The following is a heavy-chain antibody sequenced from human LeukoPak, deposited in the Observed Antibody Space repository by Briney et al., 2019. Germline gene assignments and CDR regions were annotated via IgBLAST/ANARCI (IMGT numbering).Heavy chain of an antibody. J-gene: IGHJ4*02. CDR2: ISAYNGNT. V-gene: IGHV1-18*01. Sequence: ASVKVSCKASGYDFINYGISWVRQAPGQGLEWMGWISAYNGNTNYAQKLQGRVTMTTDTSTSTVYMELRSLRSDDTAVYYCARTIVVVTADYFDYWGQGTLVTVSS. D-gene: IGHD2-21*02. CDR3: ARTIVVVTADYFDY. CDR1: GYDFINYG.